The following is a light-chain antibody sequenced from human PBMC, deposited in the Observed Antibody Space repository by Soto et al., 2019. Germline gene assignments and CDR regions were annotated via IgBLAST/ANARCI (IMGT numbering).Light chain of an antibody. CDR1: QDVTKS. J-gene: IGKJ5*01. CDR2: DAS. V-gene: IGKV1-33*01. Sequence: DIQMTQSPSSLSASVGNRVTITCQASQDVTKSLNWYQQKPGKAPKLLIYDASNLQSGVPSRFRGSGSGTDFTFTISSLQPDDIATYYCQQYDTLPITFGQGTRLEIK. CDR3: QQYDTLPIT.